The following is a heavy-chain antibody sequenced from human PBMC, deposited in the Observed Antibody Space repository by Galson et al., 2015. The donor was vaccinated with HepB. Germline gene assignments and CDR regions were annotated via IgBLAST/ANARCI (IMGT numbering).Heavy chain of an antibody. V-gene: IGHV1-24*01. Sequence: SVKVSCKVSGHTLRELPLHWVRQAPGKGLEWMGGFDPEDGAAIYGQKFQGRVAMTEDTATDTAFMELSHLRSDDTAVYYCASRDYPDNSPYHYWYFDLWGRGT. CDR3: ASRDYPDNSPYHYWYFDL. CDR1: GHTLRELP. CDR2: FDPEDGAA. D-gene: IGHD3-22*01. J-gene: IGHJ2*01.